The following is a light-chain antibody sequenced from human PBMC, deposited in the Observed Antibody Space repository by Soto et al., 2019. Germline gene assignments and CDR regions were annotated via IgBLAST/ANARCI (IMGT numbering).Light chain of an antibody. CDR2: DVS. V-gene: IGLV2-14*01. Sequence: QSALTQPASVSGSPGQSITISRTGTSSDVGGSNYVSWYQQHPGKAPKLMIYDVSNRPSGLSNRFSGSKSGNTASLTISGLQAEDEADYYCSSYTTTSTYVVFGGGTQLTVL. CDR3: SSYTTTSTYVV. CDR1: SSDVGGSNY. J-gene: IGLJ2*01.